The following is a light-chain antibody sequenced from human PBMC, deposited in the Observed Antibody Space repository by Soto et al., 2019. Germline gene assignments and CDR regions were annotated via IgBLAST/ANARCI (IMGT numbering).Light chain of an antibody. CDR1: QSISSY. CDR3: QQSYSNPRT. J-gene: IGKJ1*01. V-gene: IGKV1-39*01. CDR2: AAT. Sequence: DIQMTQSPSSLSASVGDRVTITCRASQSISSYLNWYQQKPGNAPKLLIYAATTLQSGVPSRFSGSGSGTDFTLTISSLQPEDFATYYCQQSYSNPRTFGQGTKVDIK.